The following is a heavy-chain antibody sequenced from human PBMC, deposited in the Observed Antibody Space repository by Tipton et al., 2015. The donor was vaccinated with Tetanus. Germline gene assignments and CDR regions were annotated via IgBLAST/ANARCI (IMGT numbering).Heavy chain of an antibody. D-gene: IGHD3-9*01. CDR1: GYNFSHYS. J-gene: IGHJ2*01. Sequence: VQLVQSGAEVGKPGESLKISCQGSGYNFSHYSIGWVRQLPGRGLEWMGIVDPRDSQATYGPSFQGQVTLSADRSINVAYLQWGSLKASDTGLYYCARRRSAGLSGAYHWYFDVWGRGTLVGVSS. CDR2: VDPRDSQA. V-gene: IGHV5-51*01. CDR3: ARRRSAGLSGAYHWYFDV.